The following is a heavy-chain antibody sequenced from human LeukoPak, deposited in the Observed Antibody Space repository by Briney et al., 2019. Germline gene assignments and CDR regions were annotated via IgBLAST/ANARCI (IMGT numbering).Heavy chain of an antibody. J-gene: IGHJ4*02. D-gene: IGHD6-19*01. CDR3: ASYNSGGYDVSDY. Sequence: SETLSLTCTVSGGSISSSSYYWGWIRQTPGKGLEWIGSIYYSGSTYYNPSLEGRVTISADTSRNKFSLNLRSVTAADTAVYYCASYNSGGYDVSDYWGQGTLVTASS. V-gene: IGHV4-39*01. CDR1: GGSISSSSYY. CDR2: IYYSGST.